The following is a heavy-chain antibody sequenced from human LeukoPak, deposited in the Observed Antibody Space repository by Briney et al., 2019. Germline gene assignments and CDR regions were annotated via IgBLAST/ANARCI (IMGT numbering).Heavy chain of an antibody. J-gene: IGHJ4*02. CDR2: IYYSGST. CDR1: GGSVSSGSYY. D-gene: IGHD6-13*01. Sequence: PSETLSLTCTVSGGSVSSGSYYWSWIRQPPGKGLEWIGYIYYSGSTNYNPSLKSRVTISVDTSKNQFSLKLSSVTAADTAVYYCARAAGPLAAPDFWGQGTPVTVSS. V-gene: IGHV4-61*01. CDR3: ARAAGPLAAPDF.